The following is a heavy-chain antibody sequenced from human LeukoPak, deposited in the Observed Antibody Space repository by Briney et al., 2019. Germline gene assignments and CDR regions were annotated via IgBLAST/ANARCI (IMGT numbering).Heavy chain of an antibody. D-gene: IGHD2-15*01. CDR1: GGSISSYY. CDR3: ARGAVGYCSGGRCYYRSRYNWFDP. V-gene: IGHV4-59*01. CDR2: IYYSGST. J-gene: IGHJ5*02. Sequence: SETLSLTCTVSGGSISSYYWSWIRQPPGKGLEWIGYIYYSGSTNYNPSLKSRVTISVDTSKNQFSLKLSSVTAADTAVYYCARGAVGYCSGGRCYYRSRYNWFDPWGQGTLVTVSS.